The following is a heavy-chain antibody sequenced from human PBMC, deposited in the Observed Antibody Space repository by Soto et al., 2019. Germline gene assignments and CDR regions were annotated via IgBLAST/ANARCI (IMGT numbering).Heavy chain of an antibody. V-gene: IGHV6-1*01. J-gene: IGHJ3*02. CDR2: TYYRSKWYN. CDR1: GDSVSSNSAA. D-gene: IGHD1-20*01. CDR3: ARVRVISRYGAFDI. Sequence: QTLSLTCAISGDSVSSNSAAWNWIRQSPSRGLEWLGRTYYRSKWYNDYAVSVKSRITINPVTSKNQFSLQLNSVTPEDTAVYYCARVRVISRYGAFDIWGQGTMVTVSS.